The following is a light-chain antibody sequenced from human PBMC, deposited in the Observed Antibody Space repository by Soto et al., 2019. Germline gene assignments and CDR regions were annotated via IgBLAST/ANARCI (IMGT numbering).Light chain of an antibody. J-gene: IGLJ1*01. CDR2: EGS. CDR1: SSDVGSYNF. CDR3: CSYAGSSSYV. Sequence: QPVLTQPASVSGSPGQSITISCTGTSSDVGSYNFVSWYQQHPGKAPKFMIYEGSKRPSGVSNRFSGSKSGNTASLTISGLQAEDEADYYCCSYAGSSSYVFGTGTKVTVL. V-gene: IGLV2-23*01.